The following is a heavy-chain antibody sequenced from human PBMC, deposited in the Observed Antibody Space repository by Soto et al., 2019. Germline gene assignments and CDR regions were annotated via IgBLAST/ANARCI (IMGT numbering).Heavy chain of an antibody. D-gene: IGHD4-17*01. CDR1: GFSFSTYV. V-gene: IGHV3-23*01. CDR2: ISGSGDSA. CDR3: AKDRTFGDFGGAFDL. J-gene: IGHJ3*01. Sequence: EVQLLESGGGLVQPGGSLRLSCAASGFSFSTYVLTWVRQAPGKGLEWVSSISGSGDSAYYADSVKGRFTISRDNSRNTVSLQMNTLRAEDTAVYYCAKDRTFGDFGGAFDLLGQGTTVTVSS.